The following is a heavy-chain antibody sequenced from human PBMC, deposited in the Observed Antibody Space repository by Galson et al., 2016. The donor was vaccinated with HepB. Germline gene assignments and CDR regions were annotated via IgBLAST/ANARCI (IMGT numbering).Heavy chain of an antibody. CDR2: ISNDGTNK. CDR3: AKWTTVVTPYYYAMDV. CDR1: GFTFSSYG. Sequence: CAASGFTFSSYGMHWVRQAPGKGLEWVAVISNDGTNKYFADSVKGRFTISRDNSKNMLYLQMNSLRAEDTALYYCAKWTTVVTPYYYAMDVWGQGATVTVSS. D-gene: IGHD4-23*01. V-gene: IGHV3-30*18. J-gene: IGHJ6*02.